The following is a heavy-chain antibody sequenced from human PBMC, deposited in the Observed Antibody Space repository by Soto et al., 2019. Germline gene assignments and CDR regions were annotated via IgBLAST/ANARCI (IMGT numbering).Heavy chain of an antibody. D-gene: IGHD3-10*01. CDR3: ARRVYGSGSYYGNRLNWFDP. CDR2: IYYSGST. V-gene: IGHV4-59*08. CDR1: GRSISSYY. Sequence: SVTLSHTYTVPGRSISSYYWSWIRQPPGKGLEWIGYIYYSGSTNYNPSISSRVTISVDTSKNQFSLKLSSVTAADTAVYYCARRVYGSGSYYGNRLNWFDPWGQGTLVTVSS. J-gene: IGHJ5*02.